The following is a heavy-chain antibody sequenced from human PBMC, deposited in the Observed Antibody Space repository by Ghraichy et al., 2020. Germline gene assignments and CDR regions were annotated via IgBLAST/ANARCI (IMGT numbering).Heavy chain of an antibody. CDR3: ARNKGIAAAGSWNYYYYYMDV. CDR1: GGTFSSYA. V-gene: IGHV1-69*13. D-gene: IGHD6-13*01. Sequence: SVKVSCKASGGTFSSYAISWVRQAPGQGLEWMGGIIPIFGTANYAQKFQGRVTITADESTSTAYMELSSLRSEDTAVYYCARNKGIAAAGSWNYYYYYMDVWGKGTTVTVSS. CDR2: IIPIFGTA. J-gene: IGHJ6*03.